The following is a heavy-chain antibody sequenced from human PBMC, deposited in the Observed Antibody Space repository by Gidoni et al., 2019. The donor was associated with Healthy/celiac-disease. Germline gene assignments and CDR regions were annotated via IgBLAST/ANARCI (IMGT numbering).Heavy chain of an antibody. J-gene: IGHJ4*02. CDR3: AKVAQDSSGQNAFFFDY. CDR2: ISGSGGST. CDR1: GFTFSSYA. Sequence: EVQLVESGGGLVQPGGSLRLSCAASGFTFSSYAMSWVRQAPGKGLEWVSAISGSGGSTYYADSVKGRFTISRDNSKNTLYLQMNSLRAEDTAVYYCAKVAQDSSGQNAFFFDYWGQGTLVTVSS. D-gene: IGHD3-22*01. V-gene: IGHV3-23*04.